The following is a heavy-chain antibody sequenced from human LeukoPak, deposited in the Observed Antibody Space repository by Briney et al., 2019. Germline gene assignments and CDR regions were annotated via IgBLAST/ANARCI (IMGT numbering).Heavy chain of an antibody. V-gene: IGHV4-4*07. D-gene: IGHD1-26*01. CDR3: ARERLGGSYYRPVDY. Sequence: PSETLSLTCTVSGGSISSYYWSWIRQPAGKGLEWIGRIYTSESPTYNPSLKSRVTISLDTSKNQFSLKLSSVSAEDTALYYCARERLGGSYYRPVDYWGQGTLVTVSS. CDR1: GGSISSYY. CDR2: IYTSESP. J-gene: IGHJ4*02.